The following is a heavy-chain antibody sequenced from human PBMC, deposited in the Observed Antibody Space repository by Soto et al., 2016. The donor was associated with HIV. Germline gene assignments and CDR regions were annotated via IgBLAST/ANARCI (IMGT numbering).Heavy chain of an antibody. CDR3: AKTHTSGDFNTRRPFDS. Sequence: VQLLESGGGLVQPAGSLRLSCVASGFTFSSFAMSWVRQAPGKGLEWVSTISSSAGSTFHADSLRGRFTISRDNSRNTLFLEMNSLRVEDTAKYYCAKTHTSGDFNTRRPFDSWGQGTLVIVSS. CDR2: ISSSAGST. J-gene: IGHJ4*02. D-gene: IGHD3-10*01. CDR1: GFTFSSFA. V-gene: IGHV3-23*01.